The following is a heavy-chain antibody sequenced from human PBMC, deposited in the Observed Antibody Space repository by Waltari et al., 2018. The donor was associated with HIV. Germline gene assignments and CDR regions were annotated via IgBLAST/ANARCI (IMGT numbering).Heavy chain of an antibody. Sequence: EVQLLESGGGLVQPGGSLRLSCAASGFTFSSYAMSWVRQAPGKGLEWVSAISGSGGSTYYADSVKGRFTISRDNSKNTLYLQMNSLRAEDTAVYYCARIQWLGGAFDIWGQGTMVTVSS. D-gene: IGHD5-12*01. CDR2: ISGSGGST. J-gene: IGHJ3*02. V-gene: IGHV3-23*01. CDR1: GFTFSSYA. CDR3: ARIQWLGGAFDI.